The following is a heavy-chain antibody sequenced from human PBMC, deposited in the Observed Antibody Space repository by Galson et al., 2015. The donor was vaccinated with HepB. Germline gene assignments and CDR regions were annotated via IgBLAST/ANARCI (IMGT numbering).Heavy chain of an antibody. J-gene: IGHJ4*02. CDR3: ARPLLDAAMVIGKFDY. CDR2: ISGSGGST. V-gene: IGHV3-23*01. Sequence: SLRLSCAASGFTFSSYAMNWVRQAPGKELDWVSAISGSGGSTYYADSVKGRFTISRDNSKNTLYLQMDSLGAEDTAVYYCARPLLDAAMVIGKFDYWGQGTLVTVSS. D-gene: IGHD5-18*01. CDR1: GFTFSSYA.